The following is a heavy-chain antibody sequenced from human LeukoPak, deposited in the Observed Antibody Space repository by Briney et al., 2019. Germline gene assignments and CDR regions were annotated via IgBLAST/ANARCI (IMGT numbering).Heavy chain of an antibody. Sequence: SETLSLTCTVSGGSISSYYWSWTRQPPGKGLEWIGRIYTSGSTNYNPSLKSRVTMSVDTSKNQFSLKLSSVTAADTAVYYCARVNYYDSSGYYSEGFDYWGQGTLVTVSS. J-gene: IGHJ4*02. V-gene: IGHV4-4*07. CDR3: ARVNYYDSSGYYSEGFDY. D-gene: IGHD3-22*01. CDR2: IYTSGST. CDR1: GGSISSYY.